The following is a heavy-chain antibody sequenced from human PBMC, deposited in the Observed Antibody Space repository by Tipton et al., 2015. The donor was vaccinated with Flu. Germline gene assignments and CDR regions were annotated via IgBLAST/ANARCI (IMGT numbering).Heavy chain of an antibody. V-gene: IGHV4-34*01. CDR1: GGSFSGYY. Sequence: GLVKPSETLSLTCAVYGGSFSGYYWSWIRQPPGKGLEWIGEINHSGSTNYNPSLKSRVTISVDTSKNQFSLKLSSVTAADTAVYYCARGGSSWSDGSLIGFDPWGQGTLVTVSS. CDR2: INHSGST. CDR3: ARGGSSWSDGSLIGFDP. J-gene: IGHJ5*02. D-gene: IGHD6-13*01.